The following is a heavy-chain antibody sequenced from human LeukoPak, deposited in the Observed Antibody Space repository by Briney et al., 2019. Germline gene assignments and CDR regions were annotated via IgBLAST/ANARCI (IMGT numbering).Heavy chain of an antibody. J-gene: IGHJ4*02. CDR1: GFTFNGYS. CDR3: ARGADTYSSSWYQRFPPYYFDY. Sequence: GGSLRLSCAASGFTFNGYSMNWVRQAPGKGLEWVSYISSSSSPTYYADSVKGRFTISRDNAKNSLYLQMNSLRAEDTAVYYCARGADTYSSSWYQRFPPYYFDYWGQGTLVTVSS. D-gene: IGHD6-13*01. CDR2: ISSSSSPT. V-gene: IGHV3-48*01.